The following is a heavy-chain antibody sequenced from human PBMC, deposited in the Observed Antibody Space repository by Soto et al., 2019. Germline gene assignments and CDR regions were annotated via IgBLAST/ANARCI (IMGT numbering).Heavy chain of an antibody. CDR1: GYTFTSYA. J-gene: IGHJ4*02. CDR3: ACWLLLDTSPNDY. V-gene: IGHV1-3*01. D-gene: IGHD2-15*01. CDR2: INAGNGNT. Sequence: ASVKVSCKASGYTFTSYAMHWVRQAPGQRLEWMGWINAGNGNTKYSQKFQGRVTITRDTSTSTAYMELSSLRSEDTAVYYCACWLLLDTSPNDYWGQGTLVTVSS.